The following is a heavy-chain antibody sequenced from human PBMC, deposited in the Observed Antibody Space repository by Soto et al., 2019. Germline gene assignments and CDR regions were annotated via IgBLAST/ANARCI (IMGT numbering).Heavy chain of an antibody. V-gene: IGHV3-23*01. CDR1: GFIFSSYA. Sequence: GSLRLSCEASGFIFSSYAIDWVFQAPWKGLEWVSRIKSDGGIKHYVDSVKGRFTIPRDNSKNTLYLQMNSLRVEDTATYYCAGALENPYFYYGLNVWGQGTTVPVSS. J-gene: IGHJ6*01. CDR3: AGALENPYFYYGLNV. CDR2: IKSDGGIK. D-gene: IGHD1-1*01.